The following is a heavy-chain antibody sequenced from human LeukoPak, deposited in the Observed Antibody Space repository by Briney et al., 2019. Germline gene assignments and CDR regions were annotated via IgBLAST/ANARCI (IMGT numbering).Heavy chain of an antibody. CDR3: GGVLWFGELLPPYYFDY. V-gene: IGHV4-39*07. Sequence: PSETLSLTCTVSGGSISSSSYYWGWIRQPPGEGLEWIGSIYYSGSTYYNPSLKSRVTISVDTSKNQFSLKLSSVTAADTAVYYCGGVLWFGELLPPYYFDYWGQGTLVTVSS. J-gene: IGHJ4*02. D-gene: IGHD3-10*01. CDR2: IYYSGST. CDR1: GGSISSSSYY.